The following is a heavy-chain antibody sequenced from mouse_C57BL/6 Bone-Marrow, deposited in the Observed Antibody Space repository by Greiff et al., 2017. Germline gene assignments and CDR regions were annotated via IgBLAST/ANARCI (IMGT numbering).Heavy chain of an antibody. CDR1: GYTFTSYT. D-gene: IGHD2-12*01. J-gene: IGHJ4*01. CDR2: INPSSGYT. V-gene: IGHV1-4*01. Sequence: QVQLKESGAELARPGASVKMSCKASGYTFTSYTMHWVKQRPGQGLEWIGYINPSSGYTKYNQKFKDKATLTADKSSSTAYMQLSSLTSEDSGVYYYARYYYNAMDYWGQGTSVTVSS. CDR3: ARYYYNAMDY.